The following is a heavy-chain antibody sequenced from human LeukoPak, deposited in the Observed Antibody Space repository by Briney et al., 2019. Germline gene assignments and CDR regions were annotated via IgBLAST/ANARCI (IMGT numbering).Heavy chain of an antibody. CDR1: GGSIRSYY. D-gene: IGHD5-18*01. Sequence: SETLSLTCTVSGGSIRSYYWSWIRQPPGKGLEWIGYIYSDGSTNYNPSLRSRVTMSVDTSKNQFSLKLSSVTAADTALYYCARHPPGYTSGALDYWGQGILVTVSS. J-gene: IGHJ4*02. CDR2: IYSDGST. CDR3: ARHPPGYTSGALDY. V-gene: IGHV4-59*08.